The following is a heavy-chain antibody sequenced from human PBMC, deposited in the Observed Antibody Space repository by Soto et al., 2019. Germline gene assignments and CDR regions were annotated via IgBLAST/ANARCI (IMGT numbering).Heavy chain of an antibody. Sequence: ASVKVSCKASGGTFSSYAISWVRQAPGQGLEWMGGIIPIFGTANYAQKFQGRVTITADESTSTAYMELSSLRSEDTAVYYCARARPVRGVRGVTYYFDYWGQGTLVTVSS. D-gene: IGHD3-10*01. CDR3: ARARPVRGVRGVTYYFDY. J-gene: IGHJ4*02. CDR1: GGTFSSYA. CDR2: IIPIFGTA. V-gene: IGHV1-69*13.